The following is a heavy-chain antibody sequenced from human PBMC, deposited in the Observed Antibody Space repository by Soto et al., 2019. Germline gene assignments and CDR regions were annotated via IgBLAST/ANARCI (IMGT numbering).Heavy chain of an antibody. V-gene: IGHV3-15*01. CDR1: GFTFSNAW. CDR3: TIRTRDYDFWSGYTR. D-gene: IGHD3-3*01. Sequence: GGSLRLSCAASGFTFSNAWMSWVRQAPGKGLEWVGRIKSKTDGGTTDYAAPVKGRFTISRDDSKTTLYLQMNSLKTEDTAVYYCTIRTRDYDFWSGYTRWGQGTLVTVSS. CDR2: IKSKTDGGTT. J-gene: IGHJ4*02.